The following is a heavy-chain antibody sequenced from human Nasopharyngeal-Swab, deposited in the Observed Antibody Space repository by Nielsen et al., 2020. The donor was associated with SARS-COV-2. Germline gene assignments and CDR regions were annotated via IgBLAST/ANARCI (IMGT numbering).Heavy chain of an antibody. CDR1: GFTFSSYW. V-gene: IGHV3-74*01. CDR3: ARAWSRDGYNVDY. CDR2: INSDGSST. J-gene: IGHJ4*02. Sequence: GGSLRLSCAASGFTFSSYWMHWVRQAPGKGLVWVSRINSDGSSTSYADSVKGQFTISRDNAKNTLYLQMNSLRAEDTAVYYCARAWSRDGYNVDYWGQGTLVTVSS. D-gene: IGHD5-24*01.